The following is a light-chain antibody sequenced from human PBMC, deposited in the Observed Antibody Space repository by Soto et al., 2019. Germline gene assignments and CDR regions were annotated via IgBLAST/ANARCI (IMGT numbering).Light chain of an antibody. V-gene: IGKV1-39*01. J-gene: IGKJ2*01. CDR3: QQSDSTPYT. Sequence: DIQMTQSPSSLSASVGDRVTIKCRASQSISTFLNWYQQKPGQAPKVLISAASTLQSGVPSRFSGRGSGTDFTLTISSLQPEDFATYYCQQSDSTPYTFGQWTTLETK. CDR1: QSISTF. CDR2: AAS.